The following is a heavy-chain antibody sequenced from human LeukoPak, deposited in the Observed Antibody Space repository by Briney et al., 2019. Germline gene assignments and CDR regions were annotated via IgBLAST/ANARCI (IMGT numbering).Heavy chain of an antibody. CDR3: ARGVYFDY. CDR2: IYSGGST. V-gene: IGHV3-66*01. Sequence: GESLRLSCAASGLTVSSNYMTWVRQAPGKGLEWVSVIYSGGSTYYADSVRGRFTISRDNSKNTLYLQMNSLRAEDTAVYYCARGVYFDYWGQGTLVTVSS. J-gene: IGHJ4*02. CDR1: GLTVSSNY.